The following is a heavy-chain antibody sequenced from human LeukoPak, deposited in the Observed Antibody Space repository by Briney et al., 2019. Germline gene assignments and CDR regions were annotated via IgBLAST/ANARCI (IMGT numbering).Heavy chain of an antibody. CDR3: ARPDSGSYYDAFDI. CDR1: GYTFTSYG. D-gene: IGHD1-26*01. J-gene: IGHJ3*02. Sequence: ASVKVSCKASGYTFTSYGISWVRQAPGQGLEWMGWISAHNGNTNYAQKLQGRVTMTTDTSTSTAYMELRSLRSDDTAVYYCARPDSGSYYDAFDIWGQGTMVTVSS. CDR2: ISAHNGNT. V-gene: IGHV1-18*01.